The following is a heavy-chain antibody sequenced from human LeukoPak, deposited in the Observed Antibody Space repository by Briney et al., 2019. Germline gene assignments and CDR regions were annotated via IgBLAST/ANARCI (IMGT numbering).Heavy chain of an antibody. D-gene: IGHD6-13*01. J-gene: IGHJ4*02. CDR2: ISWNSGSI. Sequence: GGSLRLSCAASGFTFDDYAMHWVRQAPGKGLERVSGISWNSGSIGYADSVKGRFTISRDNAKNSLYLQMNSLRAEDTALYYCAKDSSSWYGVPDYWGQGTLVTVSS. V-gene: IGHV3-9*01. CDR1: GFTFDDYA. CDR3: AKDSSSWYGVPDY.